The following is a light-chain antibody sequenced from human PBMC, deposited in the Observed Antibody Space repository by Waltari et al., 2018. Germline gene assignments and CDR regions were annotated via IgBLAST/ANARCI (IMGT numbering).Light chain of an antibody. J-gene: IGLJ2*01. CDR3: QTWGPGIDVV. Sequence: QLVLTQSPSASASLGASVKITCTLSSGHSGYDIAWHQQLPGKGPRYLMKVNNDGSHDKGEGIPDRFPRSSSGPGRGLTSSSLQSENEADYYCQTWGPGIDVVFGGGTKLTVL. CDR2: VNNDGSH. V-gene: IGLV4-69*01. CDR1: SGHSGYD.